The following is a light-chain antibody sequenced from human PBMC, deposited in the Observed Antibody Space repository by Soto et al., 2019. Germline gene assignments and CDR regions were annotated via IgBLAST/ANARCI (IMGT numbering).Light chain of an antibody. CDR3: CSFAGSYTLVV. CDR2: DVS. Sequence: QSALTQPRSVSGSPGQSVTISCTGTSSDVGGYNYVSWYQQHPGKAPKLMIYDVSKRPSGVPDRFSGSKSGNTASLNISGLQAEDEADYYCCSFAGSYTLVVFGGGTKLTVL. CDR1: SSDVGGYNY. J-gene: IGLJ2*01. V-gene: IGLV2-11*01.